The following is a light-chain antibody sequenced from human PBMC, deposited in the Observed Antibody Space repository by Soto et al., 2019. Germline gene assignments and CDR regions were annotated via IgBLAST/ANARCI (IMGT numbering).Light chain of an antibody. CDR3: QSYDSSLSALYV. CDR1: SSNIGAGYE. V-gene: IGLV1-40*01. Sequence: QSALTQRPAGYGAPGQRVTISCTGSSSNIGAGYEVHWYQQLPGTAPKLLIYGNNNRPSGVPDRFPGSKSATSASLAITGLQAEDEADYYCQSYDSSLSALYVFGTGTKVTVL. J-gene: IGLJ1*01. CDR2: GNN.